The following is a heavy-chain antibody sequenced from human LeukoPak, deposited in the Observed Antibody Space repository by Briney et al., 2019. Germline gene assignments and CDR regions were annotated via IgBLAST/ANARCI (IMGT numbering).Heavy chain of an antibody. D-gene: IGHD2-2*01. CDR3: AISHCSSTSCSYYYYYYMDV. CDR2: INPNSGGT. CDR1: GYTFTGYY. V-gene: IGHV1-2*02. J-gene: IGHJ6*03. Sequence: ASVKVSCKASGYTFTGYYMHWVRQAPGQGLEWMGWINPNSGGTNYAQKFQGRVTMTRDTSISTAYMELSSLRSEDTAVYYCAISHCSSTSCSYYYYYYMDVWGKGTTVTVSS.